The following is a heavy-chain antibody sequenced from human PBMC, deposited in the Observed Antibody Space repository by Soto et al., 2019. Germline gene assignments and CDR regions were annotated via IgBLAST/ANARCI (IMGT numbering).Heavy chain of an antibody. V-gene: IGHV3-23*01. CDR3: ASFLEYLYFDY. J-gene: IGHJ4*02. D-gene: IGHD3-3*01. Sequence: EVQLLESGGGLVQPGGSLRLSCAASGFTFSSYAMSWVRQAPGKGLEWVSAISGSGGSTYYAYSVKGRFTISIDNSKNTLYLQMNSLRAEDTAVYYCASFLEYLYFDYWGQGTLVTVSS. CDR1: GFTFSSYA. CDR2: ISGSGGST.